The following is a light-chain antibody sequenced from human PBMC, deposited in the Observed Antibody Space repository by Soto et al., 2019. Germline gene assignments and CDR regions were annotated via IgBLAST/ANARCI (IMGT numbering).Light chain of an antibody. Sequence: QSLLTQPRSVSGSPGHSVTISCTGTSRDGDDYNYVSWYQQHPDTAPKLMIYAVTKRPSGVPDRFSGSKSGNTDSLTISGLQAEDEADYYCCSYAGGYVFEVIFGGGTQLTVL. CDR2: AVT. CDR1: SRDGDDYNY. CDR3: CSYAGGYVFEVI. V-gene: IGLV2-11*01. J-gene: IGLJ2*01.